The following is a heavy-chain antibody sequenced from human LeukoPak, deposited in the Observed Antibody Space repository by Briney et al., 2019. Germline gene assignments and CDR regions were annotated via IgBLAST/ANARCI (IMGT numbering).Heavy chain of an antibody. CDR2: INHSGST. CDR3: ARAGKIVVVVAALRGWFDP. J-gene: IGHJ5*02. CDR1: GGSFSGYY. Sequence: ASETLSLTCAVYGGSFSGYYWSWIRQPPGKGLGWIGEINHSGSTNYNPSLKSRVTISVDTSKNQFSLKLSSVTAADTAVYYCARAGKIVVVVAALRGWFDPWGQGTLVTVSS. D-gene: IGHD2-15*01. V-gene: IGHV4-34*01.